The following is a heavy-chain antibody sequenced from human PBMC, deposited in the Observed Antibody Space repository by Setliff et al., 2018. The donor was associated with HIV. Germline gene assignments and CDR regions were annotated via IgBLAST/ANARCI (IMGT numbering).Heavy chain of an antibody. CDR2: ISYDGSNK. Sequence: GESLKISCAASGFTFSRYAMYWVRQAPGKGLEWVAVISYDGSNKYYADSVKGRFIISRDNSKNTLHLQMNSLRAEDTAVYYCARDLRIAVRPKYYGMDVWGQGTTVTVSS. CDR3: ARDLRIAVRPKYYGMDV. J-gene: IGHJ6*02. CDR1: GFTFSRYA. D-gene: IGHD6-6*01. V-gene: IGHV3-30*04.